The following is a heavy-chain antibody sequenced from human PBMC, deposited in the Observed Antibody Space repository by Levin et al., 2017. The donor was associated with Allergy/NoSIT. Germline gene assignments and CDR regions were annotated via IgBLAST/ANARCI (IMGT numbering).Heavy chain of an antibody. V-gene: IGHV3-30*18. CDR1: GITFSNYG. J-gene: IGHJ6*02. CDR2: ISYDGSYT. CDR3: AKSPTYYYGSGSSFSLYYDYGMDV. D-gene: IGHD3-10*01. Sequence: SCAVSGITFSNYGMYWVRQAPGKGLEWVAVISYDGSYTYYADSVKGRFTISRDNSKNTLYLQLNSLRAEDTAVYYCAKSPTYYYGSGSSFSLYYDYGMDVWGQGTTVTVSS.